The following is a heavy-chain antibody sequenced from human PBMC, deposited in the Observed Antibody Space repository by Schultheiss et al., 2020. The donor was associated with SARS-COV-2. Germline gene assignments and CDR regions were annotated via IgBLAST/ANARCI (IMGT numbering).Heavy chain of an antibody. V-gene: IGHV1-3*01. CDR2: INAGNGNT. CDR3: AREYYDFWSGQRYGMDV. D-gene: IGHD3-3*01. CDR1: GYTFTSYA. J-gene: IGHJ6*02. Sequence: ASVKVSCKASGYTFTSYAMHWVRQAPGQRLEWMGWINAGNGNTNYAQKLQGRVTMTTDTSTSTAYMELRSLRSDDTAVYYCAREYYDFWSGQRYGMDVWGQGTTVTVSS.